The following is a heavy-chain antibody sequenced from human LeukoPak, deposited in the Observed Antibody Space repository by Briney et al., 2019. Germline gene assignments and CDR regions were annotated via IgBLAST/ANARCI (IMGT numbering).Heavy chain of an antibody. V-gene: IGHV1-69*04. CDR1: GGTFSSYA. J-gene: IGHJ4*02. CDR2: IIPILGIA. Sequence: ASVKVSCKASGGTFSSYAISWVRQAPGQGLEWMGRIIPILGIANYAQKFQGRVTITADKSTSTAYMELSSLRSEDTAVYYCARAEYCSGGSCAVFDYWGQGTLVTVSS. D-gene: IGHD2-15*01. CDR3: ARAEYCSGGSCAVFDY.